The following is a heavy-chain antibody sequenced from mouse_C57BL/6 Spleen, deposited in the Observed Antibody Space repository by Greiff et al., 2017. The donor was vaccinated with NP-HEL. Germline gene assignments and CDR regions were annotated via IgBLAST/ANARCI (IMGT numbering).Heavy chain of an antibody. J-gene: IGHJ2*01. V-gene: IGHV5-4*01. CDR1: GFTFSSYA. Sequence: EVQRVESGGGLVKPGGSLKLSCAASGFTFSSYAMSWVRQTPEKRLEWVATISDGGSYTYYPDNVKGRFTISRDNAKNNLYLQMSHLKSEDTAMYYCAAKHDEYYFDYWGQGTTLTVSS. CDR2: ISDGGSYT. D-gene: IGHD2-12*01. CDR3: AAKHDEYYFDY.